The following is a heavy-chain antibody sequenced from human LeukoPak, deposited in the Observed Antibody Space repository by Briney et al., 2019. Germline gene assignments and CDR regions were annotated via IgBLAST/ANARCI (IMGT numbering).Heavy chain of an antibody. D-gene: IGHD2-8*01. CDR2: IYYSGST. J-gene: IGHJ4*02. CDR3: ARVCRGYAMAFDY. CDR1: GGSISSGGYY. V-gene: IGHV4-31*03. Sequence: SETLSLTCTVSGGSISSGGYYWSWIRQHPGKGLEWIGYIYYSGSTYYNPSLKSRVTISVDTSKNQFSLKLSSVTAADTAVYYCARVCRGYAMAFDYWGQGTLVTVSS.